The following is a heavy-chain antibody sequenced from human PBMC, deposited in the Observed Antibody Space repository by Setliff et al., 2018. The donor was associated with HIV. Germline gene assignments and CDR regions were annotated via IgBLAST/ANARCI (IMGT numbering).Heavy chain of an antibody. CDR3: AKGYTWSVVGALDV. Sequence: ASVKVSCKASGYIFTNQYITWVRQAPGRGLEWMGWISPHNGNTKYGEKFQARVTMTADTSTTAAYMELRSLTSDDTAMYYCAKGYTWSVVGALDVWGQGTRVTVSS. CDR1: GYIFTNQY. CDR2: ISPHNGNT. V-gene: IGHV1-18*01. J-gene: IGHJ3*01. D-gene: IGHD1-1*01.